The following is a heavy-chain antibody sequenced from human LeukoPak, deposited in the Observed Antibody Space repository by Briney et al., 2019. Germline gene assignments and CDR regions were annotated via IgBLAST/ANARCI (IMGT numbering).Heavy chain of an antibody. Sequence: SETLSLTCTVSGGSISSYYWSWIRQPPGKGLEWTGDISTSGSTNYNPSLKSRVTISVDTSKNQFSLKLSSVTAADTAVYYCARLPARGWYLDYWGQGTLVTVSS. CDR1: GGSISSYY. J-gene: IGHJ4*02. CDR3: ARLPARGWYLDY. CDR2: ISTSGST. V-gene: IGHV4-4*09. D-gene: IGHD6-19*01.